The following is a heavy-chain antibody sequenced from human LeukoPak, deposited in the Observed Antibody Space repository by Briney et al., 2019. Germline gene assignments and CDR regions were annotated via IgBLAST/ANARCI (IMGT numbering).Heavy chain of an antibody. Sequence: GGSLRLSCAASGFTFSDYNMNWLRQAPGKGLEWVSYITDSGSTIRYADSVKGRFTISRDNAKNSLYLQMNSLRAEDTAVYYCARSIGLTGGGVDVWGQGTTVTVSS. CDR1: GFTFSDYN. D-gene: IGHD3-9*01. CDR2: ITDSGSTI. CDR3: ARSIGLTGGGVDV. J-gene: IGHJ6*02. V-gene: IGHV3-11*01.